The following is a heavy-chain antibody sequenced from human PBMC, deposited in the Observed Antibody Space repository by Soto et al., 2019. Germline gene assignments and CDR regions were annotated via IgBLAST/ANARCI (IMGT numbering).Heavy chain of an antibody. Sequence: GGGLRLSCATSGFTFYGYAIHWVRQAPGKGPGWGSGISWRKPNVGNADSVKGRFTIYRDYAKKSLFLHLSSLRPEDTAVYFGAKAAGLRSLDSWGQGTVVTVSS. V-gene: IGHV3-9*01. CDR1: GFTFYGYA. J-gene: IGHJ5*01. CDR3: AKAAGLRSLDS. CDR2: ISWRKPNV. D-gene: IGHD3-16*01.